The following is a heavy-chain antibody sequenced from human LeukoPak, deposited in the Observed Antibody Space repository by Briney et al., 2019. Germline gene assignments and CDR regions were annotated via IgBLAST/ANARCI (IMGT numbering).Heavy chain of an antibody. CDR3: ARGAGAAAGNKTFDY. V-gene: IGHV4-34*01. Sequence: PSETLSLTCTVSGASISSYYWSWIRQPPGKGLEWIGEINHSGSTNYNPSLKSRVTISVDTSKNQFSLKLSSVTAADTAVYYCARGAGAAAGNKTFDYWGQGTLVTVSS. CDR2: INHSGST. CDR1: GASISSYY. J-gene: IGHJ4*02. D-gene: IGHD6-13*01.